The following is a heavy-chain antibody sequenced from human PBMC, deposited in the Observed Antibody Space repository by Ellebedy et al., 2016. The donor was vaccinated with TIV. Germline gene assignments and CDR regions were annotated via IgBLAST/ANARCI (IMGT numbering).Heavy chain of an antibody. CDR3: ARAIYGASYL. V-gene: IGHV3-7*01. D-gene: IGHD4-17*01. Sequence: GESLKISCVGSGFSFRNYWMTWVRQAPGKGLEWVANINEDGTKKHYVDSVRGRFTISRDYAGNSLFLQMNSLGAEDTAVYYCARAIYGASYLWGRGTLVTVSS. J-gene: IGHJ2*01. CDR1: GFSFRNYW. CDR2: INEDGTKK.